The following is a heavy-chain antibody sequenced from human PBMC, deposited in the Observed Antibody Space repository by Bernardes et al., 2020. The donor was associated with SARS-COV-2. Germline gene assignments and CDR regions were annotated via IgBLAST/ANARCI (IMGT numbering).Heavy chain of an antibody. CDR2: ISGSGSGT. CDR1: GFTFSSYA. CDR3: AKDPRTKAVAVAGTTYFDY. V-gene: IGHV3-23*01. D-gene: IGHD6-13*01. Sequence: GGSLSLSCAASGFTFSSYAMSWVRQAPGKGLEWVSLISGSGSGTSYADSVKGRFTISRDNSKNTLYLQMNTLSAEDTAVYYCAKDPRTKAVAVAGTTYFDYWGLGTLVTVSS. J-gene: IGHJ4*02.